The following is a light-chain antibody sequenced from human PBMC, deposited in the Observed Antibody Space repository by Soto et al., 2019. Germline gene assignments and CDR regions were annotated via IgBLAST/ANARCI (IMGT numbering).Light chain of an antibody. J-gene: IGKJ4*01. CDR2: DAS. CDR1: QSXSSY. V-gene: IGKV3-11*01. CDR3: QQRSNWPLT. Sequence: EIVLTQSPXTLXLSPGXXATXXXRXSQSXSSYLAWYQQKPGQAPRLLIYDASNRATGIPARFSGSGSGTDFTLTISSLEPEDFAVYYCQQRSNWPLTFGGGTKVEIK.